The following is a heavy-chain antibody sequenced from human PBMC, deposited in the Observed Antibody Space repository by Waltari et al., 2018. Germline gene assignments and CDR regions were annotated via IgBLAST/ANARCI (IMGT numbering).Heavy chain of an antibody. CDR2: MSGSGGSR. Sequence: EVQLLESGGGLVQPGGSLRLSCAASGFSFSSYAMSWVRRARGKGREWVTAMSGSGGSRYYACSVKGRFSIARDNSKNTLYLQMNSLRAEDTAVYYCTKDMGRYTQKDAFDIWGQGTMGTVSS. J-gene: IGHJ3*02. CDR3: TKDMGRYTQKDAFDI. D-gene: IGHD1-26*01. CDR1: GFSFSSYA. V-gene: IGHV3-23*01.